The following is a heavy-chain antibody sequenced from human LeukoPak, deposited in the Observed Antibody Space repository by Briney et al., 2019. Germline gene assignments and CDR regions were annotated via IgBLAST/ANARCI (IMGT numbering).Heavy chain of an antibody. CDR3: ARVNIVVVVAATYDAFDI. D-gene: IGHD2-15*01. V-gene: IGHV4-4*02. CDR2: IYHSGST. J-gene: IGHJ3*02. Sequence: PSETLSLTCAVSGGSISSSNWWSWVRQPPGKGLEWIGEIYHSGSTNYNPSLKSRVTISVDKSKNQFSLKLSSVTAADTAVYYCARVNIVVVVAATYDAFDIWGQGTMVTVSS. CDR1: GGSISSSNW.